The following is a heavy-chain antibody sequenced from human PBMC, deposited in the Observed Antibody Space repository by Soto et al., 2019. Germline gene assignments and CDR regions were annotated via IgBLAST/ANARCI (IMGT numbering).Heavy chain of an antibody. CDR1: GYTFTSYG. Sequence: ASVKVSFKASGYTFTSYGISWVRQAPGQGLEWMGWISAYNGNTNYAQKLQGRVTMTTDTSTSTAYMELRSLRSDDTAVYYCASGYCSSTSCPWDYWGQGTLVTVSS. CDR3: ASGYCSSTSCPWDY. J-gene: IGHJ4*02. V-gene: IGHV1-18*01. CDR2: ISAYNGNT. D-gene: IGHD2-2*03.